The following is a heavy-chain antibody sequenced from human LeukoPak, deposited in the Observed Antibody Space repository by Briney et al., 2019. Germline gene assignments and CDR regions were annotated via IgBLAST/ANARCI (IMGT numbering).Heavy chain of an antibody. V-gene: IGHV4-34*01. CDR1: IGSFSGYY. CDR3: ARRPRNSGSYDDPSGLDY. Sequence: SETLSLTCAVYIGSFSGYYWSWIRQPPGKGLEWIGEINHSGSTNYNPSLKSRVTVSVDTSKNQFSLKLSSVSAADTAVYYCARRPRNSGSYDDPSGLDYWGQGTRVTVSS. CDR2: INHSGST. D-gene: IGHD1-26*01. J-gene: IGHJ4*02.